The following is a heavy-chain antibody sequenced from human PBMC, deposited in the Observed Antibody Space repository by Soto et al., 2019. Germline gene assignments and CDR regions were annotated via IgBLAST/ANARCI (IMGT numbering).Heavy chain of an antibody. D-gene: IGHD4-17*01. CDR2: ISGSGGST. CDR3: AKVPLVTVTTGYFDL. J-gene: IGHJ2*01. Sequence: GGSLRLSCAASGFTFSSYAMSWVRQAPGKGLEWVSAISGSGGSTYYADSVKGRFTISRDNSKNTLYLQMNSLRAEDTAVYYCAKVPLVTVTTGYFDLWGRGTLVTVSS. CDR1: GFTFSSYA. V-gene: IGHV3-23*01.